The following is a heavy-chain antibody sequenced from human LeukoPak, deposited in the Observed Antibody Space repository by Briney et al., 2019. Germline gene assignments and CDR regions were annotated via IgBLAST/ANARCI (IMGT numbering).Heavy chain of an antibody. Sequence: PSETLSLTCTVSGGSISSYYWSWIRQPPGQGVEWIGYIYYSGSTNYNPSLKSRVTISVDTSKNQFSLKLSSVTAADTAVYYCASSGWSGSFPYYFDYWGQGTLVTVSS. CDR2: IYYSGST. CDR3: ASSGWSGSFPYYFDY. V-gene: IGHV4-59*01. D-gene: IGHD6-19*01. CDR1: GGSISSYY. J-gene: IGHJ4*02.